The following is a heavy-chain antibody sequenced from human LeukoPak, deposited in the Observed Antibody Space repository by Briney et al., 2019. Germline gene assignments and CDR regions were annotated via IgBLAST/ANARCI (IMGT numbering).Heavy chain of an antibody. V-gene: IGHV1-58*01. CDR3: ARGSRSSPFDWFQEDAFDI. D-gene: IGHD3-9*01. Sequence: SVKVSCKASGFTFTSSAVQWVRQARGQRLEWIGWIVVGSGNTNYAQKFQERVTITRDMSTSTAYMELSSLRSEDTAVYYCARGSRSSPFDWFQEDAFDIWGQGTMVTVSS. CDR2: IVVGSGNT. CDR1: GFTFTSSA. J-gene: IGHJ3*02.